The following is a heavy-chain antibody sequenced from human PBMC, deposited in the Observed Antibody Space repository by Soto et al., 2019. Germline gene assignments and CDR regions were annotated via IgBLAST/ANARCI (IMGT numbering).Heavy chain of an antibody. J-gene: IGHJ4*02. CDR2: INPNNGGT. CDR1: GYIFTDYY. Sequence: ASVRVSCKASGYIFTDYYMHWVRQAPGQELGWMGRINPNNGGTNYAQKLQGRVTMTTDTSMSTAYMELRSLRSDDTAVYYCARDIGGYDLGDYWGQGTLVTVSS. D-gene: IGHD5-12*01. V-gene: IGHV1-2*06. CDR3: ARDIGGYDLGDY.